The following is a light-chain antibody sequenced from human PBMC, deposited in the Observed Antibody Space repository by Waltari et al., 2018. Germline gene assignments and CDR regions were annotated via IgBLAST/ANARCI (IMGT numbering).Light chain of an antibody. Sequence: QLVLTQSPSASASLGASVKLTCTLSSGHSSYAIAWHQQQPEKGPRYLMKLNSDGSHSRGDGIPDRLSGSSAGAERYRTISSLQSEDEADYYCQTWGTGIRVFGGGTKLTVL. CDR2: LNSDGSH. CDR1: SGHSSYA. CDR3: QTWGTGIRV. J-gene: IGLJ2*01. V-gene: IGLV4-69*01.